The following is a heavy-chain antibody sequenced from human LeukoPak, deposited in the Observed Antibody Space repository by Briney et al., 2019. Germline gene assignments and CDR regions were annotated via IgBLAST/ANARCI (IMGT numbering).Heavy chain of an antibody. J-gene: IGHJ4*02. D-gene: IGHD5-12*01. CDR2: NRCSDSNI. V-gene: IGHV3-11*01. CDR3: ARVGRSCYDLPDY. Sequence: GGSVSLSCVASGFTFSDYYMIWIRQAPGKGLEGVSDNRCSDSNIYCADSVKGRFTISRDNAKNSLYLQMNSLRAEDTAVYYCARVGRSCYDLPDYWGQGTLVTVSS. CDR1: GFTFSDYY.